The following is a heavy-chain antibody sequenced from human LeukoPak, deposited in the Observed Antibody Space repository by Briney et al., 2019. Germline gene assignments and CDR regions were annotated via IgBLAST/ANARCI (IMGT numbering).Heavy chain of an antibody. J-gene: IGHJ4*02. Sequence: GGSLRLSCAASGFTFSAYSMNWVRQAPGKGLEWVSSMSSSGSYKYYADSMKGRFTISRDNAKNSLFLQMNSLRAEDTAVYYCAKDGEYYYDSSGYYAIDHWGQGTLVTVSS. CDR3: AKDGEYYYDSSGYYAIDH. D-gene: IGHD3-22*01. V-gene: IGHV3-21*01. CDR2: MSSSGSYK. CDR1: GFTFSAYS.